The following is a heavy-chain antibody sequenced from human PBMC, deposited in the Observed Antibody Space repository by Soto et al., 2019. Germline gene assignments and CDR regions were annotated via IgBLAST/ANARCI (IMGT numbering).Heavy chain of an antibody. Sequence: ITLKESGPPLVKPTQTLTLTCSFSGFSLSADGVGVGWIRQPPGKALERLALIYWDDDTRYRPSLKSRLTITKDSSKNQVVLTMTNMDPVDTATYYCAHAYGGTSWPNDAFDVWGQGTVVTVSS. V-gene: IGHV2-5*02. CDR2: IYWDDDT. CDR3: AHAYGGTSWPNDAFDV. CDR1: GFSLSADGVG. J-gene: IGHJ3*01. D-gene: IGHD2-2*01.